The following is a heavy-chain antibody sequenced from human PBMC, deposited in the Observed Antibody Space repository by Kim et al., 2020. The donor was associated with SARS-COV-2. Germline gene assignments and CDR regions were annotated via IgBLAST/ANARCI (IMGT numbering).Heavy chain of an antibody. J-gene: IGHJ4*02. CDR3: ARGQYSGYEYYFDY. D-gene: IGHD5-12*01. Sequence: NPSLKSRVTISVDTSKNQFSLKLSSVTAADTAVYYCARGQYSGYEYYFDYWGQGTLVTVSS. V-gene: IGHV4-59*09.